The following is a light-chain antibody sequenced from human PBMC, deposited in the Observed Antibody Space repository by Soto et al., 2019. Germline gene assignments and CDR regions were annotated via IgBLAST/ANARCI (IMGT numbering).Light chain of an antibody. J-gene: IGKJ4*01. V-gene: IGKV3-11*01. CDR2: DAS. CDR3: QQRSNWPQVT. Sequence: EIVLTQSPATLSLSPGERATLSCRASQSVSRYLAWYQQKPGQAPRLLIYDASNRATGIPARFSGSGSGTDFTLTISSLEPEDFVVYYCQQRSNWPQVTFGGGTKVEIK. CDR1: QSVSRY.